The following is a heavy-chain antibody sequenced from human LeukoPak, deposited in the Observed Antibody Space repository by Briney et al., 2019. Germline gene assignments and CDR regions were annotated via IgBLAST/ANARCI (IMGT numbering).Heavy chain of an antibody. CDR3: ARVLEAASFDY. CDR1: GFTFSSFS. D-gene: IGHD6-13*01. V-gene: IGHV3-21*01. Sequence: GGSLRLSCVASGFTFSSFSMNWVRQAPGKGLEWVSSISSSSRYIYSADSLKGRFTISTDNAKNSLYLQMNSLRAEDTAVYYCARVLEAASFDYWGQGTLVTVAS. CDR2: ISSSSRYI. J-gene: IGHJ4*02.